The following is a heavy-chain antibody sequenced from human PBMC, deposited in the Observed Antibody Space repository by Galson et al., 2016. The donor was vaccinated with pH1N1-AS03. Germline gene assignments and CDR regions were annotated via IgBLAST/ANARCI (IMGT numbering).Heavy chain of an antibody. D-gene: IGHD3-22*01. CDR3: ARGIGSRIVVGLGF. J-gene: IGHJ4*02. CDR2: SNTDGSGT. V-gene: IGHV3-74*01. Sequence: SLRLSCAASGFPFSSYWMHWVRQAPGKGLVWVSRSNTDGSGTTYADSVKGRFTISRDNAKNTVSLQMNSLRAEDTAVYYCARGIGSRIVVGLGFWGPGTLVTVSS. CDR1: GFPFSSYW.